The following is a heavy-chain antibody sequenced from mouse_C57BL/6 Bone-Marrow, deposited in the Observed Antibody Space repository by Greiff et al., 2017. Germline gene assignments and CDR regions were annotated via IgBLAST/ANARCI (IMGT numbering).Heavy chain of an antibody. D-gene: IGHD1-1*01. V-gene: IGHV1-81*01. CDR3: ALSLFYGSSPYYAMDY. J-gene: IGHJ4*01. Sequence: QVQLKESGAELARPGASVKLSCKASGYTFTSYGISWVKQRTGQGLEWIGEIYPRSGNTYYNEKFKGKATLTADKSSSTAYMELRSLTSEDSAVYFCALSLFYGSSPYYAMDYWGQGTSVTVSS. CDR2: IYPRSGNT. CDR1: GYTFTSYG.